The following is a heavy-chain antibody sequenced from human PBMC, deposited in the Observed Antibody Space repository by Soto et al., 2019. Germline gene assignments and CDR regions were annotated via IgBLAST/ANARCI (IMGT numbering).Heavy chain of an antibody. CDR1: GYTFTSYA. Sequence: QVQLVQSGAEVKKPGASVKVSCKASGYTFTSYAMHWVRQAPGQRLEWMGWINAGNGNTKYSQKFQGRVTITRDTSESTAYMELSSLRSEDTAVYYCARYIVVVPAAADYYYGMDVWGQGTTVTVSS. J-gene: IGHJ6*02. CDR3: ARYIVVVPAAADYYYGMDV. CDR2: INAGNGNT. V-gene: IGHV1-3*01. D-gene: IGHD2-2*01.